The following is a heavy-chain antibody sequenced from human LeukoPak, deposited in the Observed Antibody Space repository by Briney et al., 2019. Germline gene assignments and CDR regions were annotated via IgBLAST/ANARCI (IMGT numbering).Heavy chain of an antibody. Sequence: QPGGSLRLSCAASGFTVSGNYMTWVRQAPGRGLEWVSLIYAGGNTYYPASVKGRFTISRDNSKNTLYLQMNSLRAEDTAVYYCASGEWPQDYWGQGTLVAVSS. D-gene: IGHD3-10*01. CDR3: ASGEWPQDY. V-gene: IGHV3-53*01. J-gene: IGHJ4*02. CDR2: IYAGGNT. CDR1: GFTVSGNY.